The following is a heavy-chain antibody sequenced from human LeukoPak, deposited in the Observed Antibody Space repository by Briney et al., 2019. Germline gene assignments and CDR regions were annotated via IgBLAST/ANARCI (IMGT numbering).Heavy chain of an antibody. J-gene: IGHJ4*02. CDR3: ARHNYGGNSFDY. Sequence: SETLSLTCTVSGGSISSSSYYWGWIRQPPGKGLEWIGSIYYSGSTYYNPSLKSRVTISVDTSKNQFSLKLSSVTAADTAVYYCARHNYGGNSFDYWGQGTLVTASS. CDR2: IYYSGST. CDR1: GGSISSSSYY. V-gene: IGHV4-39*01. D-gene: IGHD4-23*01.